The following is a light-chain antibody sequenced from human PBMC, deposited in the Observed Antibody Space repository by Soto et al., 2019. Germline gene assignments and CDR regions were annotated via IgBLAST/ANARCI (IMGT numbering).Light chain of an antibody. CDR3: QQARRFPLT. CDR1: QVISSW. J-gene: IGKJ4*01. V-gene: IGKV1-12*01. Sequence: IQMTHSTYSVSAAVGDRVTITCRSSQVISSWLAWYQQRPGTAPKLLIYGATTLRSGVPSRFSGSESGTEFTLTITSLQPEDSATYYCQQARRFPLTFGGGTTVEIQ. CDR2: GAT.